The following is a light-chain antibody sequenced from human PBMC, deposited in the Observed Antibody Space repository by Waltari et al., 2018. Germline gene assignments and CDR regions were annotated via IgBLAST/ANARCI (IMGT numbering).Light chain of an antibody. Sequence: SYELTQPPSVSVSPGQTASITCSGEKAGYKYVCWYQQKPGQPPVLVIFQDNKRPSGIPERFSGSNSGNTATLTISGTQAVDEADYYCQAWDSSIVVFGGGTKLTVL. J-gene: IGLJ2*01. V-gene: IGLV3-1*01. CDR1: KAGYKY. CDR2: QDN. CDR3: QAWDSSIVV.